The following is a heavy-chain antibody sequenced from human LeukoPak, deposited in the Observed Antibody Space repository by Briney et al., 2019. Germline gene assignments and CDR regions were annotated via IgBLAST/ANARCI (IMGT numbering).Heavy chain of an antibody. Sequence: PGGSLRLSCAASGFTFSSYSMNWVRQAPGKGLEWVSSISSSSSYIYYADSVKGRFTISRDNAKNSLYLQMNSLRAEDTAVYYCAREHVLRFLEWSPGGQGTLVTVSS. D-gene: IGHD3-3*01. V-gene: IGHV3-21*01. J-gene: IGHJ4*02. CDR1: GFTFSSYS. CDR2: ISSSSSYI. CDR3: AREHVLRFLEWSP.